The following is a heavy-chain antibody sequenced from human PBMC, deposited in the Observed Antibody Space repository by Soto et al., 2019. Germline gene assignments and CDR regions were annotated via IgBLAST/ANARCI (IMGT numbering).Heavy chain of an antibody. Sequence: PSETLSLTCTVSGGSISSYYWSWIRQPPGKGLEWIGYIYYSGSTNYNPSLKSRVTISVDTSKNQFSLKLSSVTAADTAVYYCGRVVKYYDFWSGYYDLYYYMDVWGKGTTVTVSS. CDR2: IYYSGST. D-gene: IGHD3-3*01. CDR1: GGSISSYY. CDR3: GRVVKYYDFWSGYYDLYYYMDV. V-gene: IGHV4-59*01. J-gene: IGHJ6*03.